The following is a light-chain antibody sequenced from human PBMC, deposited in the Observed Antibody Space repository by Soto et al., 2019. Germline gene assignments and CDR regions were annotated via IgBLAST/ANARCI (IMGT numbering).Light chain of an antibody. CDR3: SSYTSSSTPGV. J-gene: IGLJ1*01. CDR2: EVS. Sequence: QSALTQPASVSGSPGQSITISCTGTSSDVGGYNYVSWYQQHPGKAPKLMIYEVSNRPSGVSNRFSGSKSGNTASLTISGLHAEDEADYYYSSYTSSSTPGVFGTGTKLTVL. CDR1: SSDVGGYNY. V-gene: IGLV2-14*01.